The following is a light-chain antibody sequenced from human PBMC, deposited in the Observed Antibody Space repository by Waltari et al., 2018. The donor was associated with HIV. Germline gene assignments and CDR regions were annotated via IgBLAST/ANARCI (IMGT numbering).Light chain of an antibody. CDR3: QHLNGFPPVT. V-gene: IGKV1-9*01. J-gene: IGKJ3*01. CDR2: AAS. Sequence: DIQLTHSPSFLSASVGDTVTITCRASQGISSNVAWYQQKPGQAPPLLIYAASSLPSGVPSRFSGSGSGIEFTLNSRSLQPEDCATDFCQHLNGFPPVTVGPGTTVDVK. CDR1: QGISSN.